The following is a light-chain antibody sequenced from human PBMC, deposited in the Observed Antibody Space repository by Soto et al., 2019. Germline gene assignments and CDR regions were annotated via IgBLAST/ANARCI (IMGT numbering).Light chain of an antibody. V-gene: IGLV1-47*01. Sequence: QSVLTQPPSVSGTPGQWITISCSGSSSDIGTNYVYWYQQLPGAAPKLLIYRNNQRPSGVPDRFSGSKSGTSASLAISGLRSEDEAEYHCAGWDDSLSGFYVFGTGTKATVL. CDR3: AGWDDSLSGFYV. CDR2: RNN. J-gene: IGLJ1*01. CDR1: SSDIGTNY.